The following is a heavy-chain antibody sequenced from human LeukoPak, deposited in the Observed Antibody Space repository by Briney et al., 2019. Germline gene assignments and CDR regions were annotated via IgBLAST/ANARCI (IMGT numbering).Heavy chain of an antibody. CDR2: INPNSGGT. CDR1: GYTFTGYY. V-gene: IGHV1-2*02. J-gene: IGHJ4*02. D-gene: IGHD3-10*01. CDR3: ARVSIVYGSGSYYKNLDY. Sequence: ASVKVSCKASGYTFTGYYMHWVRQAPGQGLEWMGWINPNSGGTHYAQKFQGRVTMTRDTSISTAYMEPSRLRSDDTAVYYCARVSIVYGSGSYYKNLDYWGQGTLVTVSS.